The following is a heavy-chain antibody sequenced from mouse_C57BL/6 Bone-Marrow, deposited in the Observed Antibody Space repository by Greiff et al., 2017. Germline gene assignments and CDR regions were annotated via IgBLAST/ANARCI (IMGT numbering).Heavy chain of an antibody. D-gene: IGHD4-1*01. CDR2: INPNNGGT. CDR3: ARGTGNARDY. J-gene: IGHJ4*01. V-gene: IGHV1-26*01. CDR1: GYTFTDYY. Sequence: VQLQQSGPELVKPGASVKISCKASGYTFTDYYMNWVKQSHGKSLEWIGDINPNNGGTSYNQKFKGKATLTVDKSSSTAYMELRSLTSEDSAVYYCARGTGNARDYWGQGTSVTVSS.